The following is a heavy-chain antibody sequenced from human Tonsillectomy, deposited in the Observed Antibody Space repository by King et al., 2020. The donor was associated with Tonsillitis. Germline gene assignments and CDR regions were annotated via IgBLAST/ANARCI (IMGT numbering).Heavy chain of an antibody. Sequence: VQLVESGGGLVKPGGSLRLSCAASGFTFSDYYMSWIRQAPGKGLEWVSYISSSGSTIYYADSVKGRFTISRDNAKNSLYLQMNSLRAEDTAVYYCAGWAHYDFWSGYYFPYYYYYMDVWGKGTTVTVSS. V-gene: IGHV3-11*01. CDR1: GFTFSDYY. CDR2: ISSSGSTI. D-gene: IGHD3-3*01. CDR3: AGWAHYDFWSGYYFPYYYYYMDV. J-gene: IGHJ6*03.